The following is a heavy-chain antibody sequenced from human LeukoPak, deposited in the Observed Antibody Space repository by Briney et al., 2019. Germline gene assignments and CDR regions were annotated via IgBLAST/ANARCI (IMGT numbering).Heavy chain of an antibody. CDR1: GFTFSTYT. D-gene: IGHD6-19*01. J-gene: IGHJ4*02. CDR3: ARVASGSSSGWYDY. V-gene: IGHV3-64*01. Sequence: PGGSLRLSCAASGFTFSTYTMHWARQAPGKGLEYVSAITNNGGSTYYANAVKDRFTISRDNSKNTLFLQMGSLTTEDMAMYYCARVASGSSSGWYDYWGQGTLVTVSS. CDR2: ITNNGGST.